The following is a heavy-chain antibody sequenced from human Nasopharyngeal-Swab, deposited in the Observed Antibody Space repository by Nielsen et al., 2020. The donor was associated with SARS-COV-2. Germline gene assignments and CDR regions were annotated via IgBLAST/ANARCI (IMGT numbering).Heavy chain of an antibody. J-gene: IGHJ6*02. CDR1: GFTISSYW. V-gene: IGHV3-7*03. CDR2: IKQDGSEK. CDR3: ARDFVGQMDV. Sequence: GESLKISCAASGFTISSYWMSWVRQAPGKGLEWVANIKQDGSEKYYVDSVKGRFTISRDNAKNSLYLQMNSLRAEDTAVYYCARDFVGQMDVWGQGTTVTVSS. D-gene: IGHD3-10*01.